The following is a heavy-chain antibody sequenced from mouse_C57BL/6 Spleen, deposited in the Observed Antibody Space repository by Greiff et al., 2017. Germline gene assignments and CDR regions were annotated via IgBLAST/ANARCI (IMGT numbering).Heavy chain of an antibody. D-gene: IGHD2-3*01. J-gene: IGHJ2*01. CDR1: GYTFTSYW. V-gene: IGHV1-55*01. CDR2: IYPGSGST. Sequence: QVQLQQPGAELVKPGASVKMSCKASGYTFTSYWITWVKQRPGQGLEWIGGIYPGSGSTNYNAKFKSKATLTADTSSSTAYLQLSSLTSEDSAVXYCARWDGYYGYWGQGTTLTVSS. CDR3: ARWDGYYGY.